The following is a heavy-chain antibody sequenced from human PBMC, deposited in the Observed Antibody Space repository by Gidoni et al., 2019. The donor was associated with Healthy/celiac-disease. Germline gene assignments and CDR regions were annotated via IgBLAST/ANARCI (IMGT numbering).Heavy chain of an antibody. V-gene: IGHV4-34*01. Sequence: QVQLQQWGAGLLKPSETLSLTCAVYGGSFSGYYWSWIRQPPGKGLEWIGEINHSGSTNYNPSLKSRVTISVDTSKNQFSLKLSSVTAADTAVYYCAREVSRGWYGFLDYWGQGTLVTVSS. CDR2: INHSGST. CDR3: AREVSRGWYGFLDY. D-gene: IGHD6-19*01. CDR1: GGSFSGYY. J-gene: IGHJ4*02.